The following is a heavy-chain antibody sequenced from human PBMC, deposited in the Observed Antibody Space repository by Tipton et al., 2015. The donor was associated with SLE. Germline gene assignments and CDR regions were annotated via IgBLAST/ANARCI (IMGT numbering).Heavy chain of an antibody. V-gene: IGHV4-31*03. CDR3: ASCSRSDAFDI. Sequence: TLSLTCTVSGGSISSGGYYWSWIRQHPGKGLEWIGYIYYSGSTNYNPSLKSRVTISVDTSKNQFSLKLSSVTAADTAVYYCASCSRSDAFDIWGQGTMVTVSS. J-gene: IGHJ3*02. D-gene: IGHD2-2*01. CDR1: GGSISSGGYY. CDR2: IYYSGST.